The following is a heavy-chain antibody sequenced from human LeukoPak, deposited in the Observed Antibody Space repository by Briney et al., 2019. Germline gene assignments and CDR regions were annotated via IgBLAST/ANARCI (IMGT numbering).Heavy chain of an antibody. V-gene: IGHV3-30-3*01. Sequence: GGSLRLSCAASGFTFSSYAMHWVRQAPGKGLEWVAVISYDGSNKYYADSVKGRFTISRDNSKNTLYLQMNSLRAEDTAVYYCAKDADGGGITMVRVPPYYFDYWGQGTLVTVSS. CDR2: ISYDGSNK. CDR3: AKDADGGGITMVRVPPYYFDY. CDR1: GFTFSSYA. J-gene: IGHJ4*02. D-gene: IGHD3-10*01.